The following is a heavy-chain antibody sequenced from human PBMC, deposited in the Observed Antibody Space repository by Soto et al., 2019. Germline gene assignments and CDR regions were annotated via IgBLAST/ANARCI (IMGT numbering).Heavy chain of an antibody. D-gene: IGHD6-6*01. CDR1: GYTFTSYD. CDR3: ARGRVRYRSSNDFDP. V-gene: IGHV1-8*01. J-gene: IGHJ5*02. CDR2: MNPDSGHT. Sequence: QVQLVQSGAEVKKPGASVKVSCKASGYTFTSYDINWVRQATGQGPEWMGWMNPDSGHTGYARKFRDRISMTRNTSITTAYMELTSLRSDDTATYYCARGRVRYRSSNDFDPWGRGTLVTVSS.